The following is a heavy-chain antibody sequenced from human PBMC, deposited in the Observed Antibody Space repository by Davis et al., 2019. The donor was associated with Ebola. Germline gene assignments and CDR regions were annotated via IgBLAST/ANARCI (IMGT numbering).Heavy chain of an antibody. J-gene: IGHJ3*02. D-gene: IGHD3-10*01. CDR1: GGSLRTNA. CDR2: VIPLIGTV. Sequence: SVKVSCKASGGSLRTNAVSWVRQAPGQGLEWMGGVIPLIGTVNYAQKFQDRLTIVVDESTGTAFMELRSLRPDDTAVYFCASDGLMVQGVIDGFDMWGQGTKVTVSS. CDR3: ASDGLMVQGVIDGFDM. V-gene: IGHV1-69*13.